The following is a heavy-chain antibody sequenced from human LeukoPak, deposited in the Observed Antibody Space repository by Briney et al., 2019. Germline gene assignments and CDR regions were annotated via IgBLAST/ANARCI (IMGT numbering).Heavy chain of an antibody. CDR2: ISAYNGNT. CDR1: GYTFTSYG. J-gene: IGHJ4*02. CDR3: ARVRFYCSGGSCLGDLDY. D-gene: IGHD2-15*01. V-gene: IGHV1-18*01. Sequence: ASVKVSCKASGYTFTSYGISWVRQAPGQGLEWMGCISAYNGNTNYAQKLQGRVSMTTYTSTSTAYMELRSLRTDDTAVYYCARVRFYCSGGSCLGDLDYWGQGTLVTVSS.